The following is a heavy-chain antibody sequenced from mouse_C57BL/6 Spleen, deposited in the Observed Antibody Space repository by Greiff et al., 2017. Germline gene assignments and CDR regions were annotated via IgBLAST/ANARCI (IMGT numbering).Heavy chain of an antibody. V-gene: IGHV1-9*01. D-gene: IGHD1-1*01. Sequence: QVQLQQSGAELMKPGASVKLSCKATGYTFTGYWLEWVKQRPGNGLEWIGEILPGSGSTNYNEKFKGKATFTADTSSNTAYMQLSSLTPEDSAIYYCASTTVVAPRYLDVWGTGTTVTVSS. CDR3: ASTTVVAPRYLDV. J-gene: IGHJ1*03. CDR1: GYTFTGYW. CDR2: ILPGSGST.